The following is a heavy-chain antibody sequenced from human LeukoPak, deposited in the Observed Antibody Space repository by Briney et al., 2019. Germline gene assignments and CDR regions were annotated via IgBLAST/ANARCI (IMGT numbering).Heavy chain of an antibody. V-gene: IGHV4-59*01. Sequence: SETLSLTCAVSGGSISSYYWSWIRQPPGKGLEWIGYIYYSGSTNYNPSLKSRVTISVDTSKNQFSLKLSSVTAADTAVYYCARVEGLLWFGEPHNWFDPWGQGTLVTVSS. CDR3: ARVEGLLWFGEPHNWFDP. CDR2: IYYSGST. J-gene: IGHJ5*02. D-gene: IGHD3-10*01. CDR1: GGSISSYY.